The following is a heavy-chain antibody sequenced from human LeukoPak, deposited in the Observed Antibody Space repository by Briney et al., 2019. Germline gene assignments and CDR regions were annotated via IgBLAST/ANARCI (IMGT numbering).Heavy chain of an antibody. CDR2: IKQDGSEK. D-gene: IGHD3-22*01. J-gene: IGHJ4*02. CDR3: AKDEGDYYDSSGYYYGS. V-gene: IGHV3-7*01. CDR1: GFTFSSYW. Sequence: GGSLRLSCAASGFTFSSYWMSWVRQAPGKGLEWVANIKQDGSEKYYVDSVKGRFTISRDNAKNSLYLQMNSLRAEDTAVYYCAKDEGDYYDSSGYYYGSWGQGTLVTVSS.